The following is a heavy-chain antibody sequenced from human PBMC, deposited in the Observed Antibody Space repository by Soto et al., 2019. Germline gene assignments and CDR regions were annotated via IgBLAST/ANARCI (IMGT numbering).Heavy chain of an antibody. CDR1: GYTFTSYD. CDR2: MNPTTGST. Sequence: QVQLVQSGAEVKKPGASVKVACKASGYTFTSYDIKWVRQATGQGLEWMGWMNPTTGSTGFAQKFQGRVTMITNTSISAAYLELSRLTSEDTAVYYCARGRLVAGTVDSWGPGILVTVSS. V-gene: IGHV1-8*01. D-gene: IGHD1-7*01. J-gene: IGHJ4*02. CDR3: ARGRLVAGTVDS.